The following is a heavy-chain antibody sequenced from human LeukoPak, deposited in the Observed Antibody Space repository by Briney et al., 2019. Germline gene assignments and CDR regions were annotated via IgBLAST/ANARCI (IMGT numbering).Heavy chain of an antibody. J-gene: IGHJ5*02. Sequence: ASVKVSCKASGYTFTSYGISWVRQAPGQGLEWMGWISAYNGNTNYTQKLQGRVTMTTDTSTSTAYMELRSLRSDDTAVYYCARLRRISGTRGNWFDPWGQGTLVTVSS. CDR3: ARLRRISGTRGNWFDP. CDR1: GYTFTSYG. CDR2: ISAYNGNT. D-gene: IGHD3-10*01. V-gene: IGHV1-18*01.